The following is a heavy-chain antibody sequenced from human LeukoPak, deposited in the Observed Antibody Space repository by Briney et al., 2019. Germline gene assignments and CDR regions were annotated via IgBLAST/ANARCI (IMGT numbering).Heavy chain of an antibody. CDR3: ARDAVAGTAGWFDP. J-gene: IGHJ5*02. CDR2: IHISGNT. D-gene: IGHD6-19*01. CDR1: GGSISTYY. Sequence: SETLSLTCTVSGGSISTYYWSWIRQPAGKGLEWIGRIHISGNTDYNPSLESRVTMSVHTSKNQFSLKLTSVTAADTAVYYCARDAVAGTAGWFDPWGQGTLVTVSS. V-gene: IGHV4-4*07.